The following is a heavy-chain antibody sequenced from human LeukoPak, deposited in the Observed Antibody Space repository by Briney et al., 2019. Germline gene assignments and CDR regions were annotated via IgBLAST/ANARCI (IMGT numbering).Heavy chain of an antibody. J-gene: IGHJ5*01. CDR1: GDSVSTRSAA. CDR2: TYYRSKWYN. CDR3: ARDVNWFDS. Sequence: SQTLSFTCAISGDSVSTRSAAWNWIRQSPSRGLEWLGKTYYRSKWYNDYAVSVKGRITVKADTSKNQFSLQLNSVTPEDTAVYFCARDVNWFDSWGQGTLVTVCS. V-gene: IGHV6-1*01.